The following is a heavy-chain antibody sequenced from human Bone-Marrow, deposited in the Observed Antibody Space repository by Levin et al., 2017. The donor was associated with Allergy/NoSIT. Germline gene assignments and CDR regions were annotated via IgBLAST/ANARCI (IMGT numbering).Heavy chain of an antibody. D-gene: IGHD3-3*01. J-gene: IGHJ4*02. V-gene: IGHV3-30*03. CDR3: ARASAGQIIGEVNTPSDY. CDR1: GFTFSSYD. CDR2: ISHDGSNK. Sequence: PGGSLRLSCAASGFTFSSYDMHWFRQAPGKGLEWVAIISHDGSNKRYVDSVKGRFTISRDNSENTLYLQMNSLRGDDTAVFHCARASAGQIIGEVNTPSDYWGQGTLVTVSS.